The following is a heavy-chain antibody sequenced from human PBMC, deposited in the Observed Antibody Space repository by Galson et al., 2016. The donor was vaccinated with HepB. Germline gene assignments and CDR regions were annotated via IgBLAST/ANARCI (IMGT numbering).Heavy chain of an antibody. CDR1: GSSFHEHW. V-gene: IGHV3-74*01. Sequence: SLRLSCAASGSSFHEHWMHWVRQAPGKGPVWVSRINPDATTTSHADSVKGRFTISRDNAKNTLYLQMNSLRVEDTAMYYCARDGQSAFDYWGQGTLVSVSS. CDR2: INPDATTT. J-gene: IGHJ4*02. D-gene: IGHD3/OR15-3a*01. CDR3: ARDGQSAFDY.